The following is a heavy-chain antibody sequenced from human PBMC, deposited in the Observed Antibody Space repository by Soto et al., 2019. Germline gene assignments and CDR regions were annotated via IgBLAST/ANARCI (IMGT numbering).Heavy chain of an antibody. V-gene: IGHV5-51*01. CDR1: GYSFTSYW. Sequence: PGESLKISCKGSGYSFTSYWIGWVRQMPEKGLEWMGIIYPGDSDTRYSPSFQGQVTISADKSISTAYLQWSSLKASDTAMYYCARHNGITGTIHGMDVWGQGTTVTVSS. CDR2: IYPGDSDT. J-gene: IGHJ6*02. D-gene: IGHD1-7*01. CDR3: ARHNGITGTIHGMDV.